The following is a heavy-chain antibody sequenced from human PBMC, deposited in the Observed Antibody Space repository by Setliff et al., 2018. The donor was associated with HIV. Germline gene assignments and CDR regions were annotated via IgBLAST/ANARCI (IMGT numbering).Heavy chain of an antibody. D-gene: IGHD3-3*01. CDR2: MNPNSGNT. Sequence: ASVKVSCKASGSTFPSYDINWVRQATGQGLEWMGWMNPNSGNTGYAQKFQGRVTMTRNTSISTAYMELSSLRSEDTAVYYCARDGWGNFWSGYYTHDAFDIWGQGTMVTVSS. CDR1: GSTFPSYD. V-gene: IGHV1-8*01. J-gene: IGHJ3*02. CDR3: ARDGWGNFWSGYYTHDAFDI.